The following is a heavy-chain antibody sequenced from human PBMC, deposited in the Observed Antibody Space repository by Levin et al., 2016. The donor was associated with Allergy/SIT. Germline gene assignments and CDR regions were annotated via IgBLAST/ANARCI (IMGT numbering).Heavy chain of an antibody. CDR3: ARGPLTSVRELDWEVHY. V-gene: IGHV5-51*01. J-gene: IGHJ4*02. Sequence: GESLKISCEGSGYSFSNYWIGWVRQMPGKGLEWMGIIYPSDSETRYSPSFQGQVTISVDKSISTAWLQWSSLKASDSAMYYCARGPLTSVRELDWEVHYWGQGTLVTVSS. CDR1: GYSFSNYW. D-gene: IGHD3/OR15-3a*01. CDR2: IYPSDSET.